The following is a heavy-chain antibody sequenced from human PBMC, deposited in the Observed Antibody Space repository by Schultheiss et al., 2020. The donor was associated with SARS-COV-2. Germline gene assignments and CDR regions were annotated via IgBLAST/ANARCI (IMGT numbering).Heavy chain of an antibody. Sequence: SETLSLTCTVSGGSVSSGTYYWSWIRQPPGKGLEWIGNIYYSGTTNYSPSLKSRVTISVYTSKNQFSLKLSSVTAADTAVYYCARRIVVVTATLLDAFDIWGQGTMVTVSS. CDR1: GGSVSSGTYY. D-gene: IGHD2-21*02. V-gene: IGHV4-61*01. J-gene: IGHJ3*02. CDR3: ARRIVVVTATLLDAFDI. CDR2: IYYSGTT.